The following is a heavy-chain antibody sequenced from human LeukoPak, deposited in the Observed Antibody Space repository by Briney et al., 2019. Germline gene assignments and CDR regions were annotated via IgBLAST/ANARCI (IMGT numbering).Heavy chain of an antibody. Sequence: GGSLRLSCAASGFTFSSYAMHWFRQAPGKGLEWVGFIRSKAYGGTTEYAASVKGRFTISRDDSKSIAYLQMNSLKTEDTAVYYCTRDVNYYDSSGYYRAYYFDYWGQGTLVTVSS. CDR3: TRDVNYYDSSGYYRAYYFDY. D-gene: IGHD3-22*01. CDR1: GFTFSSYA. CDR2: IRSKAYGGTT. J-gene: IGHJ4*02. V-gene: IGHV3-49*03.